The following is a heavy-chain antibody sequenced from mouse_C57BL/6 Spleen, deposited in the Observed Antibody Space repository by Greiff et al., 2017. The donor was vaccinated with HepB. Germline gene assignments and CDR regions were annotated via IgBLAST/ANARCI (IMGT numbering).Heavy chain of an antibody. D-gene: IGHD2-4*01. Sequence: VQLQQSGTVLARPGASVKMSCKTSGYTFTSYWMHWVKQRPGQGLEWIGAIYPGNSDTSYNQKFKGKAKLTAVTSASTAYMELSSLTNEDSAVYYCTRGDGDYDWNYAMDYWGQGTSVTVSS. J-gene: IGHJ4*01. CDR3: TRGDGDYDWNYAMDY. CDR2: IYPGNSDT. V-gene: IGHV1-5*01. CDR1: GYTFTSYW.